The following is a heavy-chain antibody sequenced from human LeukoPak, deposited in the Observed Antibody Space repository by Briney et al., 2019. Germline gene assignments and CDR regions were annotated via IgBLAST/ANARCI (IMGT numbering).Heavy chain of an antibody. CDR1: GFTFDDYG. CDR3: ARVVGGPWSDMDV. Sequence: GGSLRLSCAASGFTFDDYGMSWVRQAPGKGLEWVSGINWNGGSTGYADSVKGRFTISRDNAKNSLYLQMNSLSAEDTALYYCARVVGGPWSDMDVWGKGTTVTVSS. CDR2: INWNGGST. V-gene: IGHV3-20*04. J-gene: IGHJ6*03. D-gene: IGHD2-21*01.